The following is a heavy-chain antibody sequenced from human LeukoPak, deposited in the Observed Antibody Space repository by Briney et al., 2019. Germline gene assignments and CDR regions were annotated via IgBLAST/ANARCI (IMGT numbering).Heavy chain of an antibody. J-gene: IGHJ4*02. Sequence: GGSLRLSCAASGFTFSSYEMNWVRQAPGKGLEWVSYISSSGSTIYYADSVKGRFTISRDNSKNTLYLQMNSLRAEDTAVYYCAKDRVGAILYFDYWGLGTLVTVSS. CDR2: ISSSGSTI. CDR1: GFTFSSYE. CDR3: AKDRVGAILYFDY. V-gene: IGHV3-48*03. D-gene: IGHD1-26*01.